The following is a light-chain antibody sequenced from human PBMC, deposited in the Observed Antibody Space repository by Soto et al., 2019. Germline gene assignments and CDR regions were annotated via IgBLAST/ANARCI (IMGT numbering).Light chain of an antibody. CDR1: ETVRSN. Sequence: VMTQSPDTLSVSPGERATLSCRASETVRSNLAWYQQKPGQAPRLLIYAASTRATGIPARFIGNGSGTEFTLTISSLQSEDFAVYYCQQYNNWWTFGQGTKVDIK. CDR2: AAS. V-gene: IGKV3D-15*01. CDR3: QQYNNWWT. J-gene: IGKJ1*01.